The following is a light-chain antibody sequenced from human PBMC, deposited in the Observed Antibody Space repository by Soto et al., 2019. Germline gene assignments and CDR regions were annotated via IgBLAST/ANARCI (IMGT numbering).Light chain of an antibody. CDR2: DVS. V-gene: IGLV2-14*01. Sequence: QSALTQPASVSGSPGQSITISCTGTSSDVGDNSVSWYQQHPGKAPELMIYDVSSRPSGVSNRFSASKSGNTASLTISGLQAEDESDYYCSSYTSSSTLVVFGGGTKLTVL. J-gene: IGLJ2*01. CDR1: SSDVGDNS. CDR3: SSYTSSSTLVV.